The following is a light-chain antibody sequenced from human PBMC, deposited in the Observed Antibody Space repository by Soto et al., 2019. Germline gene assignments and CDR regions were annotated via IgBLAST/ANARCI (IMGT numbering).Light chain of an antibody. V-gene: IGLV2-14*03. CDR2: NVN. CDR1: SSDIGAYEY. CDR3: LSHTTGRTYV. J-gene: IGLJ1*01. Sequence: QSVLTQPASVSGSPGQSITISCSGTSSDIGAYEYVSWYQQHPGKPPKLMIYNVNNRPSGVSYRFSGSKSGNTASLTISRLQTEDEADYYCLSHTTGRTYVFGPGTKVTVL.